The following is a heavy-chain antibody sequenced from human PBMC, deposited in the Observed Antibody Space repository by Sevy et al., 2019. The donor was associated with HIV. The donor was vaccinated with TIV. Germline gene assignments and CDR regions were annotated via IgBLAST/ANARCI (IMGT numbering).Heavy chain of an antibody. Sequence: GGSLRLSCAASGFSFDDYTMNWVRQAPGKGLEWASGITWNGDNIVYAESVKGRFTVSRDNDKTSLFLQMDSLRAEDTAVYYCARDRRGYFHKSGYLISGAFDVWGQGTLVTVSS. D-gene: IGHD5-12*01. J-gene: IGHJ3*01. CDR1: GFSFDDYT. V-gene: IGHV3-20*04. CDR3: ARDRRGYFHKSGYLISGAFDV. CDR2: ITWNGDNI.